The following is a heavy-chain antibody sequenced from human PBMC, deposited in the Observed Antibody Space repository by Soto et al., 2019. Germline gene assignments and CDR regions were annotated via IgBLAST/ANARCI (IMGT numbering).Heavy chain of an antibody. D-gene: IGHD2-2*01. CDR3: ARDKGYCSSNSCYALYYFDY. V-gene: IGHV3-33*01. CDR2: IWYDGSNK. J-gene: IGHJ4*02. CDR1: GFTFSSYG. Sequence: PGGSLRLSCAASGFTFSSYGMHWVRQAPGKGLEWVAVIWYDGSNKYYADSVKGRFTISRDNSKNTLYLQMNSLRAEDTAVYYCARDKGYCSSNSCYALYYFDYWGQGTMVTVSS.